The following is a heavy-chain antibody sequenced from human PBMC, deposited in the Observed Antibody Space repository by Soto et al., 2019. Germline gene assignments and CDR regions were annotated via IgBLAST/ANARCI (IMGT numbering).Heavy chain of an antibody. Sequence: QVQLQESGPGLVKPSETLSLTCTVSGGSISGNYWSWIRQPPGKELEWIGYIYYSGYTNYNPSLESRVTISVDTSKNQFSLKLSSVIAADTAVYYCASQRTSVTTYFDYWGQGTLVTVSS. V-gene: IGHV4-59*01. CDR1: GGSISGNY. CDR2: IYYSGYT. CDR3: ASQRTSVTTYFDY. D-gene: IGHD4-17*01. J-gene: IGHJ4*02.